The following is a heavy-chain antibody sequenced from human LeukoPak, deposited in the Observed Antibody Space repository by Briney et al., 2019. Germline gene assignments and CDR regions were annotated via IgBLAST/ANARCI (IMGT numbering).Heavy chain of an antibody. D-gene: IGHD2-2*01. J-gene: IGHJ5*02. V-gene: IGHV4-34*01. Sequence: SETLSLTCAVYGGSFSGYYWSWIRQPPGKGLEWIGEINHSGSTNYNPSLKSRVTISVDTSKNQFSLKLSSVTAADTAVYYCARQVGNIVVVPAANWFDPWGQGTLVTVSS. CDR1: GGSFSGYY. CDR3: ARQVGNIVVVPAANWFDP. CDR2: INHSGST.